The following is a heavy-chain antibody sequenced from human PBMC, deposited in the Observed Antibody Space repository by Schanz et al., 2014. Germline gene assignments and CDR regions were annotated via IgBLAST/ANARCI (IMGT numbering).Heavy chain of an antibody. Sequence: EVQLVESGGGLVQPGGSLRLSCAASGFTFSDHYMDWVRQAPGKGLEWVSTISASGGSTYYADSVKGRFTISRDSGQNSLYLQMNSLRAEDTAIYYCAREQIMAAAGLVDYWGQGTLVTVSS. CDR3: AREQIMAAAGLVDY. D-gene: IGHD6-13*01. V-gene: IGHV3-23*04. CDR2: ISASGGST. J-gene: IGHJ4*02. CDR1: GFTFSDHY.